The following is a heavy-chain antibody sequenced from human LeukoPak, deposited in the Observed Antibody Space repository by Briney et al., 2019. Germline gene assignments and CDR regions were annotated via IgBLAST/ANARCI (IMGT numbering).Heavy chain of an antibody. V-gene: IGHV1-69*13. J-gene: IGHJ6*03. CDR2: IIPIFGTA. CDR3: ASIVVVPAENYYMDV. CDR1: GDTFSSYA. Sequence: ASVKVSCKASGDTFSSYAISWVRQAPGQGLEWMGGIIPIFGTANYAQKFQGRVTITADESTSTAYMELSSLRSEDTAVYYCASIVVVPAENYYMDVWGKGTTVTVSS. D-gene: IGHD2-2*01.